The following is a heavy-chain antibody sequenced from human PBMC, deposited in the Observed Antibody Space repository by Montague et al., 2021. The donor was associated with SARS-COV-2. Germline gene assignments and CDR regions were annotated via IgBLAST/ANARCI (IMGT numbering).Heavy chain of an antibody. V-gene: IGHV3-23*01. J-gene: IGHJ6*02. CDR3: AKSGVVINPYYYYGMDV. CDR1: GFTFSSYA. D-gene: IGHD3-22*01. CDR2: ISNNGGRT. Sequence: SLRLSCAASGFTFSSYALTWVRQAPGKGLEWVSAISNNGGRTYYADSVXGRFAISRDNSKNTLYLQMNSLRGEDTAIYYCAKSGVVINPYYYYGMDVWGQGTTVTVSS.